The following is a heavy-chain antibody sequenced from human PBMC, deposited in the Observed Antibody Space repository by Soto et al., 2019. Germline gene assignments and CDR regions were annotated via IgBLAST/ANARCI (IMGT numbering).Heavy chain of an antibody. CDR2: IYYSGST. CDR1: GGSISSGDYY. Sequence: SETLSLTCTVSGGSISSGDYYWSWIRQPPGKGLEWIGYIYYSGSTYYNPSLKSRVTISVDTSKNQFSLKLSSVTAADTAVYYCARYSSSWYGYYGMDVWGQGTTVTVSS. V-gene: IGHV4-30-4*01. CDR3: ARYSSSWYGYYGMDV. D-gene: IGHD6-13*01. J-gene: IGHJ6*02.